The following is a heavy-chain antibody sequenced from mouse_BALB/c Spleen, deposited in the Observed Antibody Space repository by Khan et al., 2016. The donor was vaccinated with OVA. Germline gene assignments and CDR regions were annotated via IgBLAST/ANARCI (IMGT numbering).Heavy chain of an antibody. CDR2: IYPGSDNT. CDR1: GYTFTDYY. Sequence: QVRLQQSGAQLARPGASVKLSCKASGYTFTDYYINWMRQRTGQGLEWIGEIYPGSDNTYYNENFKGRATLTVDKSSNTAYMEFSSLTSEDSAVYFCAREWAAWLPYWGQGTLVTVSA. J-gene: IGHJ3*01. CDR3: AREWAAWLPY. V-gene: IGHV1-77*01.